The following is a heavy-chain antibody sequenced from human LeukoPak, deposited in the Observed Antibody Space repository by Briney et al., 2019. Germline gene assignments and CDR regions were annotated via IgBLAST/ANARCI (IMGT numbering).Heavy chain of an antibody. J-gene: IGHJ4*02. CDR1: GFTFSSYS. CDR3: AKDQDWSFDY. Sequence: GGSLRLSCAASGFTFSSYSMNWVRQAPGKGLEWLAYIRHHGRDKYHADSVKGRFTISRDSFKNTLYLQMNSLRSEDTAVYYCAKDQDWSFDYWGQGTVVSVSS. V-gene: IGHV3-30*02. D-gene: IGHD3-9*01. CDR2: IRHHGRDK.